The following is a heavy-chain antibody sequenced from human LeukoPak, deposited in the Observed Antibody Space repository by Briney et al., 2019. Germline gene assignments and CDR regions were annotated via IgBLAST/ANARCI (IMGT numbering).Heavy chain of an antibody. V-gene: IGHV3-30-3*01. J-gene: IGHJ3*02. CDR2: ISYDGSNK. CDR1: GFTFSSYA. Sequence: GRSLRLSCAASGFTFSSYAMHWVRQAPGKGLEWVAVISYDGSNKYYADSVKGRFTISRDNSKNTLYLQMNSLRAEDTAVYYCARVGVVGGYSAFDIWGQGTMVTVSS. CDR3: ARVGVVGGYSAFDI. D-gene: IGHD3-22*01.